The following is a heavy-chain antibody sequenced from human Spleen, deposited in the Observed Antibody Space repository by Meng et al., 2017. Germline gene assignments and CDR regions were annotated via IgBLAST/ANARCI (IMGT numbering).Heavy chain of an antibody. V-gene: IGHV1-18*01. J-gene: IGHJ3*02. D-gene: IGHD6-13*01. CDR2: ISPDSGDT. CDR3: ARDDPFSSSWFAFDI. CDR1: GYTFNSYG. Sequence: ASVKVSCKASGYTFNSYGISWVRLAPGQGLEWMGWISPDSGDTNYAQKLQGRVTMTTDTSASTAYMELRSLRSDDTALYFCARDDPFSSSWFAFDIWGQGTLVTVSS.